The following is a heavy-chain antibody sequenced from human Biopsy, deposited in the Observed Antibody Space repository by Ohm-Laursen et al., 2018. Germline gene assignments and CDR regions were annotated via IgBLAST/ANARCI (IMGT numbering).Heavy chain of an antibody. CDR3: ARGDYFDSNGYFWFDP. J-gene: IGHJ5*02. CDR1: GGSISSGGSF. Sequence: TLSLTCTVSGGSISSGGSFWSWIRQRPGRGLGRIGYIFNSANTYYNPSLKNLITISGDKSKNQFSLKLNSVTAADTAVYYCARGDYFDSNGYFWFDPWGQGTLVTVSS. D-gene: IGHD3-22*01. V-gene: IGHV4-31*01. CDR2: IFNSANT.